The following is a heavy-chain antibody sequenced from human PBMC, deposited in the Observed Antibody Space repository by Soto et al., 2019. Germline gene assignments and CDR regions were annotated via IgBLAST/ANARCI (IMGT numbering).Heavy chain of an antibody. CDR1: GFPFSLYV. CDR2: MSYDGSNK. Sequence: QLVESGGGVVQPGRSLRLSCAASGFPFSLYVIHWVRQAPGKGLEWVAVMSYDGSNKYYADSVKGRFTMSRDNSKNTLYLQMDSLRVEDTAVYYCSRAHDPFGYYGMDVWGQGATVTVSS. V-gene: IGHV3-30-3*01. J-gene: IGHJ6*02. D-gene: IGHD3-16*01. CDR3: SRAHDPFGYYGMDV.